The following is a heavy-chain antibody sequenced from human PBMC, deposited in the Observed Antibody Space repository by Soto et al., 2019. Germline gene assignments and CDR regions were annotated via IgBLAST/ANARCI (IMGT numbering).Heavy chain of an antibody. Sequence: GASVKVSCKAIGYTLTGFYMHWVRQAPGQGLEWMGIINPSSGSTTYAQNFQGRITMTRDTSTSTVYVEVSSLRYDDTAVYYCAREWIAAPGNYYGMDVWGQGTKVTVSS. J-gene: IGHJ6*02. CDR2: INPSSGST. CDR1: GYTLTGFY. V-gene: IGHV1-46*01. CDR3: AREWIAAPGNYYGMDV. D-gene: IGHD6-13*01.